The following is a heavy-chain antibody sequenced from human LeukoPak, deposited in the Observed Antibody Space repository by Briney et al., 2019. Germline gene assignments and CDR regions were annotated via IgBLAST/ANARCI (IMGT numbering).Heavy chain of an antibody. D-gene: IGHD4-17*01. Sequence: PGRSLRLSCTASGFTFGDYGMSWVRQAPGKGLEWVGFIRSKAYGGTTEYAASVKGRFTISRDDSKSIAYLQMNSLKTEDTAVYYCTRGGLVYGYYGGFFDYWGQGTLVTVSS. J-gene: IGHJ4*02. CDR2: IRSKAYGGTT. CDR3: TRGGLVYGYYGGFFDY. V-gene: IGHV3-49*04. CDR1: GFTFGDYG.